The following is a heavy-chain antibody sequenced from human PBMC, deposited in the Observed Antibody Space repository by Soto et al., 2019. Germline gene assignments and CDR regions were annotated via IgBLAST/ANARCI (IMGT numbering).Heavy chain of an antibody. D-gene: IGHD3-10*01. CDR3: ANDATYYSNPLLLDYFDS. CDR2: ISFDGTTK. J-gene: IGHJ4*01. Sequence: QPGGSLRRSCAGSGFPFYNYGINWVRQAPGKGLEWVAIISFDGTTKVYADSVQGRFTISRDNSKNTVFLQMNGLRVEDTAVYYCANDATYYSNPLLLDYFDSWGHGTPV. V-gene: IGHV3-30*18. CDR1: GFPFYNYG.